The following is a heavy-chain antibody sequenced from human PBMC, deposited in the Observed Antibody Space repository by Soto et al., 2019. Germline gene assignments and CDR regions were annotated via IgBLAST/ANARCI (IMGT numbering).Heavy chain of an antibody. CDR3: AKRGVDTFGLSS. J-gene: IGHJ5*02. V-gene: IGHV3-74*01. Sequence: EVQLVESGGGLVQPGGSLRLSCAVSGFTFSSFWMPWVRQAPGEGLVWVSRINTDGSSTSYADSVKGRFTISRDNAKNTLYLQMNSLRVEDTAMYYCAKRGVDTFGLSSWGQGTLVTVSS. CDR1: GFTFSSFW. CDR2: INTDGSST. D-gene: IGHD3-10*01.